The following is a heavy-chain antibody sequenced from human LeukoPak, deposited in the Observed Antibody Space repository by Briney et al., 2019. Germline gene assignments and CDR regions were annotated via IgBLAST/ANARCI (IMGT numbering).Heavy chain of an antibody. D-gene: IGHD3-10*01. CDR1: GGSFSGYY. J-gene: IGHJ4*02. CDR2: ISSSSSYI. V-gene: IGHV3-21*01. Sequence: ETLSLTCAVYGGSFSGYYWSWIRQPPGKGLEWVSSISSSSSYIYYADSVKGRFTISRDNAKNSLYLQMNSLRAEDTAVYYCARFYGAPGAFDYWGQGTLVTVSS. CDR3: ARFYGAPGAFDY.